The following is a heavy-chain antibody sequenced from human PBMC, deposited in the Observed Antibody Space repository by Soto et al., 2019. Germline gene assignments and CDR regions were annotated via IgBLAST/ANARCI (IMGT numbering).Heavy chain of an antibody. J-gene: IGHJ6*04. CDR2: VNHSEST. Sequence: SETLSLTCALYGGSLSGYYWSSIRPPPGRGLEWIGEVNHSESTNYNPSLKSRVTISVDTSKNQFSLKLCSVTAADTAVYYYAREGDALRYFEWLFDPSYCYGMNVWRKRTRVT. CDR3: AREGDALRYFEWLFDPSYCYGMNV. D-gene: IGHD3-9*01. CDR1: GGSLSGYY. V-gene: IGHV4-34*01.